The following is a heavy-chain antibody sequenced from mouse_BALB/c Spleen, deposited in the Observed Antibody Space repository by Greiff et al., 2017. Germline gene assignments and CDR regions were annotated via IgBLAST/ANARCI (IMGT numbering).Heavy chain of an antibody. CDR3: ARDKGYGSSLYAMDY. D-gene: IGHD1-1*01. CDR1: GFTFTDYY. J-gene: IGHJ4*01. V-gene: IGHV7-3*02. CDR2: IRNKANGYTT. Sequence: EVQRVESGGGSVQPGGSLRLSCATSGFTFTDYYMSWVRQPPGKALEWLGFIRNKANGYTTEYSASVKGRFTISRDNSQSILYLQMNTLRAEDSATYYCARDKGYGSSLYAMDYWGQGTSVTVSS.